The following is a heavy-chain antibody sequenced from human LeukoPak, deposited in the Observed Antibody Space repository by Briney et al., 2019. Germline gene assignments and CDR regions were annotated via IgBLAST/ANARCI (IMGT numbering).Heavy chain of an antibody. D-gene: IGHD3-22*01. CDR3: ARGPYSYDSAGAFDI. J-gene: IGHJ3*02. CDR1: GDSISSGDYY. CDR2: ISSSGST. Sequence: PSETLSLTCTVSGDSISSGDYYWSWIRQPAGKGLEWIGRISSSGSTNYNPSLKSRVTISVDTSKNQFSLKLSSVTAADTAVYFCARGPYSYDSAGAFDIWGQGTMVTVSS. V-gene: IGHV4-61*02.